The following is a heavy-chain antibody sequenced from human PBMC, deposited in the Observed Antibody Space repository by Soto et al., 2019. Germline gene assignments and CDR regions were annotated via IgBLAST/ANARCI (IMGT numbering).Heavy chain of an antibody. CDR3: ARDLWGYSYGAFDY. Sequence: PSETLSLTCNVSGGSISNYYWSWIRQPPGKGLEWIGYVHYTGATNYNPPFKSRVTISLDTSNTQFSLKLTSVTASDTAVYHCARDLWGYSYGAFDYWGQGTLVTVSS. CDR2: VHYTGAT. D-gene: IGHD5-18*01. J-gene: IGHJ4*02. V-gene: IGHV4-59*12. CDR1: GGSISNYY.